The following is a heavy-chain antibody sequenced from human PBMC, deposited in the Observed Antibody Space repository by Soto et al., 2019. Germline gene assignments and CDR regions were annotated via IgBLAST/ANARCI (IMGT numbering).Heavy chain of an antibody. D-gene: IGHD5-12*01. V-gene: IGHV4-4*02. CDR2: IYHSGST. CDR3: ARGDSGYDPLDY. Sequence: QVQLQESGPGLVKPSGTLSLTCAVSGGSISSSNWWSWVRQPPGKGLEWIGEIYHSGSTNYNPSLRRRVTISVDKSKNQFSLKLSSVTAADTAVYYCARGDSGYDPLDYWGQGTLVTVSS. CDR1: GGSISSSNW. J-gene: IGHJ4*02.